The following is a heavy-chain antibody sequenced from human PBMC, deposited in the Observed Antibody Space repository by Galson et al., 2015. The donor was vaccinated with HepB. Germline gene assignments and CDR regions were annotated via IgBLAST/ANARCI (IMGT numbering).Heavy chain of an antibody. CDR2: ISGCGGST. D-gene: IGHD2-21*01. Sequence: SLRLSCAASGFTFSSYAMSWVRQAPGKGLEWVSAISGCGGSTYYADSVKGRFTISRDNSKNTLYLQMNSLRAEDTAVYYCAKDGLVGAINYHYYGMDVWGQGTTVTVSS. J-gene: IGHJ6*02. CDR1: GFTFSSYA. V-gene: IGHV3-23*01. CDR3: AKDGLVGAINYHYYGMDV.